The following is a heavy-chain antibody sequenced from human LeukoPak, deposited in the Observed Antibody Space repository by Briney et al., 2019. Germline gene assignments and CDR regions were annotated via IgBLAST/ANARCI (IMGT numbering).Heavy chain of an antibody. CDR2: IRYDGSNK. Sequence: GGSLRLSCAASGFTFSSYGMHWVRQAPGKWLEWVAFIRYDGSNKYYADSVKGRFTISRDNSKNTLYLQMNSLRAEDTAVYYCAKGEDSSGWYEVFGAFDIWGQGTMVTVSS. CDR1: GFTFSSYG. D-gene: IGHD6-19*01. V-gene: IGHV3-30*02. CDR3: AKGEDSSGWYEVFGAFDI. J-gene: IGHJ3*02.